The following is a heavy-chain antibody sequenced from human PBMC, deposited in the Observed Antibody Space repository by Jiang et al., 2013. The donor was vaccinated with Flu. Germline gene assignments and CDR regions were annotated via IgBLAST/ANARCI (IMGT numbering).Heavy chain of an antibody. CDR3: ARGGYNRRWYEEYFHE. CDR2: ISNIGDNT. J-gene: IGHJ1*01. CDR1: GFTFSPDA. Sequence: VQLVESGGGLVPPGGSLRLSCAASGFTFSPDAMHWVRQAPGKGLEWVSAISNIGDNTYYPDSVKGRFTISRDNSKNTLYLQMNGLRAEDTAVYYCARGGYNRRWYEEYFHEWGQGTLVTVSS. V-gene: IGHV3-23*04. D-gene: IGHD6-13*01.